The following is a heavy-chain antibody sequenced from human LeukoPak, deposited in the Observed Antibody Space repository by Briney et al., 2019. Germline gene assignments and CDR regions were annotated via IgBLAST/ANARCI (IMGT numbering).Heavy chain of an antibody. V-gene: IGHV3-23*01. D-gene: IGHD3-22*01. J-gene: IGHJ4*02. Sequence: PGGSLRLSCAASGLTFSSYAMSWVRQTPGKGLEWVAAIRGSGGSTYYADSVKGRFTISRDNAKNTLYLQMNSLRAEDTAVYYCARVKSHDSSGYYYYLDYWGQGTLVTVSS. CDR3: ARVKSHDSSGYYYYLDY. CDR2: IRGSGGST. CDR1: GLTFSSYA.